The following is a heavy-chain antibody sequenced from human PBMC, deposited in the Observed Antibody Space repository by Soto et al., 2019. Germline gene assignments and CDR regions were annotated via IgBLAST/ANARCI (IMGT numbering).Heavy chain of an antibody. V-gene: IGHV4-59*08. Sequence: PSETLSLTCTFSGGSISGYYWSWIRQSPGKGLEWIGYVYYSGTTNYNPTLKSRITILVDTSENQFSLKLTSVTAADTAVYYCARHTDDILTGNEALDIWGQGTVVTVSS. D-gene: IGHD3-9*01. CDR3: ARHTDDILTGNEALDI. J-gene: IGHJ3*02. CDR2: VYYSGTT. CDR1: GGSISGYY.